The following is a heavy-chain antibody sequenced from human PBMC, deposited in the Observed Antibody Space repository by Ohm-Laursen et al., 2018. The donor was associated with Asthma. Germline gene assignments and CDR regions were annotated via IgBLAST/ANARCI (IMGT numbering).Heavy chain of an antibody. J-gene: IGHJ4*02. V-gene: IGHV1-46*01. CDR1: GYTFTSYY. CDR3: ARAGDFWSGYYNPFDY. D-gene: IGHD3-3*01. CDR2: INPSGGST. Sequence: ASVKVSCKASGYTFTSYYMHWVRQAPGQGLEWMGIINPSGGSTSYAQKFQGRVTMTRDTSISTAYMELSRLRSDDTAVYYCARAGDFWSGYYNPFDYWGQGTLVTVSS.